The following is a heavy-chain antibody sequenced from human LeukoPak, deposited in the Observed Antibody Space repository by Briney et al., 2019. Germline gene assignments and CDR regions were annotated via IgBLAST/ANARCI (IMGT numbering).Heavy chain of an antibody. CDR3: VSLRWFGELLTRPDINWFDP. CDR1: GGTFSSYA. J-gene: IGHJ5*02. Sequence: GASVNVSCKASGGTFSSYAISWVRQAPGQGLEWMGGIIPIFGTANYAQKFQGRVTITADESTSTAYMELSSLRSEDTAVYYCVSLRWFGELLTRPDINWFDPWGQGTLVTVSS. V-gene: IGHV1-69*01. CDR2: IIPIFGTA. D-gene: IGHD3-10*01.